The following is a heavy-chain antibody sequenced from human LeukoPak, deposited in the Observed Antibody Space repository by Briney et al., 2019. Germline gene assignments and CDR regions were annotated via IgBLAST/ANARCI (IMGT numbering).Heavy chain of an antibody. J-gene: IGHJ4*02. CDR1: GGSFSGYY. Sequence: SETLSLTCAVYGGSFSGYYWSWIRQPPGKGLEWIGENNHSGSTNYNPSLKSRVTISVDTSKNQFSLKLSSVTAADTAVYYCARSIAAAGYWGQGTLVTVSS. D-gene: IGHD6-13*01. CDR3: ARSIAAAGY. V-gene: IGHV4-34*01. CDR2: NNHSGST.